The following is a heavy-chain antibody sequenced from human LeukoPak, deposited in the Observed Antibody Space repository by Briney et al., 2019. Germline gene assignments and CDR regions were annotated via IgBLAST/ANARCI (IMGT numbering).Heavy chain of an antibody. Sequence: GGSLRLSCAASGFTFSSYGMHWVRQAPGKGLEWVAFIIYDGSNKYYADSVKGRFTISRDNSKNTLYLQMNSLRAEDTAVYYCAKGPYYDILTGYPNFDYWGQGTLVTVSS. CDR2: IIYDGSNK. D-gene: IGHD3-9*01. J-gene: IGHJ4*02. V-gene: IGHV3-30*02. CDR3: AKGPYYDILTGYPNFDY. CDR1: GFTFSSYG.